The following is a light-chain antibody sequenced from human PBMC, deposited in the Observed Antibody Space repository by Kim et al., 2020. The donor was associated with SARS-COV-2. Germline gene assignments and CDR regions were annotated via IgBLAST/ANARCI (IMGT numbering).Light chain of an antibody. CDR1: QTVSSN. CDR2: GAF. V-gene: IGKV3-15*01. J-gene: IGKJ4*01. Sequence: VSLGESTALACRASQTVSSNLAWYQQKPGQAPRLLIYGAFTRATGIPARFSGSGSGTEFTLTVTSLQSEDFAVYFCQQYYTWPLTFGGGTKVDIK. CDR3: QQYYTWPLT.